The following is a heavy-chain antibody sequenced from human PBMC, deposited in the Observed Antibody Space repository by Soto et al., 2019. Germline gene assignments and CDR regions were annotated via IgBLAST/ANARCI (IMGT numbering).Heavy chain of an antibody. CDR3: ARSRGSWYQPLRHPFDP. V-gene: IGHV4-34*01. CDR2: INHSGST. CDR1: GGSFSGYY. J-gene: IGHJ5*02. Sequence: PSETLSLTCAVYGGSFSGYYWSWIRQPPGKGLEWIGEINHSGSTNYNPSLKSRVTISVDTSKNQFSLKLSSVTAADTAVYYCARSRGSWYQPLRHPFDPWGQGTLVTVSS. D-gene: IGHD2-2*01.